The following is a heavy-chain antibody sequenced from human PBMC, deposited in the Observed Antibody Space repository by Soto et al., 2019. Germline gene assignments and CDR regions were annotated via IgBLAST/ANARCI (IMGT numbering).Heavy chain of an antibody. D-gene: IGHD3-9*01. V-gene: IGHV4-59*01. CDR2: YSGFT. CDR1: GGSITTYQ. Sequence: PSETLSLTCTVSGGSITTYQWSWIRQPPGKGLEWIGGYSGFTDYNPSLESRATISVDHSKTQFSLTLRSVTAADTAFYYCARDYVDYSFFFDYWGQGALVTVS. J-gene: IGHJ4*02. CDR3: ARDYVDYSFFFDY.